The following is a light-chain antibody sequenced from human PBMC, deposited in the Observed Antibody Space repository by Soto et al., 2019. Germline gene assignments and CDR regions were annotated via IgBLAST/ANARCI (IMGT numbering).Light chain of an antibody. CDR2: DAS. CDR3: QQRGT. Sequence: EIVLTQSPATLSLSPGERATLSCRASQSVGTYLAWYQQKPDQAPRLLIYDASNRVTGIPARFSGSGSGTDFTLTISSLEPEDFALYYCQQRGTFGQGTKLEIK. J-gene: IGKJ2*01. CDR1: QSVGTY. V-gene: IGKV3-11*01.